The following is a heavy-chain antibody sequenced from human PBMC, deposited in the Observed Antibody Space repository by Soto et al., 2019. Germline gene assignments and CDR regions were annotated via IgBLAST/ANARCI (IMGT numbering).Heavy chain of an antibody. CDR1: GYTFISYG. CDR2: ISVYNGNT. D-gene: IGHD5-12*01. Sequence: ASVKVSCKASGYTFISYGISWVRQAPGQGLEWMGWISVYNGNTNYAQMLQGRVTMTTDTSTSTAYMELRSLRSDDTAVYYCARVPGYSGYEDYWGQGTLVTSPQ. J-gene: IGHJ4*02. CDR3: ARVPGYSGYEDY. V-gene: IGHV1-18*01.